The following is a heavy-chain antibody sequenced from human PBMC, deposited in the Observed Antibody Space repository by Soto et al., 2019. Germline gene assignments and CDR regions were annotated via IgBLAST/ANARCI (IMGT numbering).Heavy chain of an antibody. CDR3: ATAVRKMGVDP. V-gene: IGHV3-23*01. J-gene: IGHJ5*02. CDR2: ISGSGGSR. CDR1: GFTFSSYA. Sequence: GGSLRLSCAASGFTFSSYAMSWVRQAPGKGVEWGSAISGSGGSRYYADSVKGRFTISRDNSKNTLYLQMNSLRAEDTAVYYCATAVRKMGVDPWGQGTLVTVSS. D-gene: IGHD2-2*01.